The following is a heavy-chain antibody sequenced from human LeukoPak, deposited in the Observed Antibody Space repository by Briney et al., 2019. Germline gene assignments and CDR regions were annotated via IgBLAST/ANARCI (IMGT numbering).Heavy chain of an antibody. CDR2: IYSSGNT. CDR3: ARSGGMFSGSPFDY. CDR1: GFTVNTNY. D-gene: IGHD1-26*01. J-gene: IGHJ4*02. Sequence: PGGSLRLSCAASGFTVNTNYMSWVRQAPGKGLEWVSVIYSSGNTYYADSMKGRFTLSRDKSKNTLSLQMNNLRTEDTAVYYCARSGGMFSGSPFDYWGKGALVTVSS. V-gene: IGHV3-53*01.